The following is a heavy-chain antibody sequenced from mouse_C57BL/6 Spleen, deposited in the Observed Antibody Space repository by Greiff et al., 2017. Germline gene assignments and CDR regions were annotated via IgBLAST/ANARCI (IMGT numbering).Heavy chain of an antibody. Sequence: EVQLVESGGGLVKPGGSLKLSCAASGFTFSSYAMSWVRQTPEKRLEWVATISDGGSYTYYPDNVKGRFTISRDNAKNNLYLQMSNLKSDDTAMYYCARENYDYERWYFDVWGTGTTVTVSS. V-gene: IGHV5-4*01. CDR1: GFTFSSYA. D-gene: IGHD2-4*01. CDR3: ARENYDYERWYFDV. CDR2: ISDGGSYT. J-gene: IGHJ1*03.